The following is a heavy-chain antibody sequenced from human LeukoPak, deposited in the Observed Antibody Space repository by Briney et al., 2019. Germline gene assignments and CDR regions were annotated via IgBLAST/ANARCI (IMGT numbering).Heavy chain of an antibody. J-gene: IGHJ4*02. CDR1: GYSFTSYW. D-gene: IGHD3-3*01. CDR3: ARRSSYDFWSGNFGY. Sequence: GESLKIACQGSGYSFTSYWIGWVRQMPGKGLEWMGIIYPGDSDTRYSPSFQGQVTISADKSINTAYLQWSSLKASDTAMYYCARRSSYDFWSGNFGYWGQGTLVTVSS. V-gene: IGHV5-51*01. CDR2: IYPGDSDT.